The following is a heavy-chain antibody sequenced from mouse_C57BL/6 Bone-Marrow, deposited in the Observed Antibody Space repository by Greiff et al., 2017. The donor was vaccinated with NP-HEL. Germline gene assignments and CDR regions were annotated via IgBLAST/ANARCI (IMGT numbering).Heavy chain of an antibody. CDR1: GYTFTSYW. D-gene: IGHD3-2*02. CDR2: ISPGSGST. CDR3: ARGRLRPHYYAMDY. V-gene: IGHV1-55*01. J-gene: IGHJ4*01. Sequence: VQLQQPGAELVKPGASVTMSCKASGYTFTSYWITWVKQRPGQGLEWIGDISPGSGSTNYNEKFKSKATLTVDTSSSTAYMQLSSLTSEDSAVYYCARGRLRPHYYAMDYWGQGTSVTVSS.